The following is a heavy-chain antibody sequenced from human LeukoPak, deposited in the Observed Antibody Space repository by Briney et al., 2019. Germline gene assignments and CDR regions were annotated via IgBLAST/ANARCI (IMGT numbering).Heavy chain of an antibody. Sequence: GASVKVSCKASGYTFTSYGISWVRQAPGQGLEWMGWISAYNGNTNYAQKLQGRVTMTTDTSTSTAYMELRSLRSDDTAVYYCARDGRGYYYYYGMDVWGQGTTVTVS. V-gene: IGHV1-18*01. CDR1: GYTFTSYG. CDR2: ISAYNGNT. D-gene: IGHD3-10*01. CDR3: ARDGRGYYYYYGMDV. J-gene: IGHJ6*02.